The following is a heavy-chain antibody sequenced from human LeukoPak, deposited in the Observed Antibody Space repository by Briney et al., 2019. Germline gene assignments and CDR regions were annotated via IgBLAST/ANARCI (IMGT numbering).Heavy chain of an antibody. D-gene: IGHD6-13*01. CDR1: GGTFSSYA. J-gene: IGHJ5*02. CDR2: IIPIFGTA. V-gene: IGHV1-69*05. CDR3: ARVVGIAAAGIKGDWFDP. Sequence: ASVKVSCKASGGTFSSYAISWVRQAPGQGLEWMEGIIPIFGTANYAQKFQGRVTITTGESTSTAYMELSSLRSEDTAVYYCARVVGIAAAGIKGDWFDPWGQGTLVTVSS.